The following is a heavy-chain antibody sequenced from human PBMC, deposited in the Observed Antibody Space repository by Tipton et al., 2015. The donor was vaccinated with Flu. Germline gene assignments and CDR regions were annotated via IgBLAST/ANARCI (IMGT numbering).Heavy chain of an antibody. D-gene: IGHD2-15*01. CDR3: ARAGGGDCSGGSCPFDY. J-gene: IGHJ4*02. CDR1: GFTFSSYS. V-gene: IGHV3-21*01. Sequence: SLRLSCAASGFTFSSYSMNWVRQAPGKGLEWVSSISSSSSYIYYADSVKGRFTISRDNAKNSLYLQMNSLRAEDTAVYYCARAGGGDCSGGSCPFDYWGQGTLVTVSS. CDR2: ISSSSSYI.